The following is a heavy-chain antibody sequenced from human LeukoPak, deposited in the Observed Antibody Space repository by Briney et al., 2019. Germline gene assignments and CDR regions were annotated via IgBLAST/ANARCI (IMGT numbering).Heavy chain of an antibody. CDR2: ISAYNGNT. J-gene: IGHJ4*02. Sequence: VKVSCKASGYTFINYVISWVRQAPGQGLEWMGWISAYNGNTTYVQKLQGRVTMTTDTSTSTAYMELRSLKSDDTAMYYCARGGDYDYGDYYFDYWGQGTLVTVSS. CDR3: ARGGDYDYGDYYFDY. D-gene: IGHD4-17*01. V-gene: IGHV1-18*04. CDR1: GYTFINYV.